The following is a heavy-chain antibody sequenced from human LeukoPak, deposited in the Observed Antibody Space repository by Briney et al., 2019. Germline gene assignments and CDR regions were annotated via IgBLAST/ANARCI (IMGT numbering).Heavy chain of an antibody. J-gene: IGHJ6*02. CDR1: GFTFSSYW. Sequence: GGSLRLSCAASGFTFSSYWMSWVRQAPGKGLEWVANIKQDGSEKYYVDSVKGRFTISRDNAKNSLYLQTNSLRAEDTAVYYCARMKREIYYYYGMDVWGQGTTVTVSS. V-gene: IGHV3-7*03. CDR3: ARMKREIYYYYGMDV. CDR2: IKQDGSEK.